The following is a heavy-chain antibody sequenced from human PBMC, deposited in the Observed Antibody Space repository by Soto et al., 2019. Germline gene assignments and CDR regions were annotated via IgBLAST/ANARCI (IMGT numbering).Heavy chain of an antibody. J-gene: IGHJ4*02. Sequence: EVQLVESGGGLVQPGGSLRLSCAASGFTFSSYWMHWVRQAPGKGLVWVSRINIDGSRISYADSVKGRCTISRDNAKNTLYMEKNSQGVEDTAVYYCIRGDGDRYDGHGYLGRHWGQGTLVTVST. CDR3: IRGDGDRYDGHGYLGRH. CDR1: GFTFSSYW. V-gene: IGHV3-74*01. D-gene: IGHD3-22*01. CDR2: INIDGSRI.